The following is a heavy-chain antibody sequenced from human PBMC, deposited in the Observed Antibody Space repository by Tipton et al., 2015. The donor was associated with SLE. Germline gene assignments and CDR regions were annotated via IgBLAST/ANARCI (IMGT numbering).Heavy chain of an antibody. Sequence: TLSLTCTVSGGSISSDYWSWIRQPPGKGLEWIGYVYYSGSTNYNPSLKSRVTISVDTSKNQFSLKLSSVTAADTAVYYCAREKGDAYPNLVAFDIWGQGTMVTVSS. CDR1: GGSISSDY. V-gene: IGHV4-59*01. CDR3: AREKGDAYPNLVAFDI. CDR2: VYYSGST. D-gene: IGHD3-16*01. J-gene: IGHJ3*02.